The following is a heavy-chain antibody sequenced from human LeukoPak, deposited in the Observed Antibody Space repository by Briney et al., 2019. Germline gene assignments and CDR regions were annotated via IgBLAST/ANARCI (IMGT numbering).Heavy chain of an antibody. Sequence: ASVKVSCKASGYTFTSYGISWVRQAPGQGLEWMGWISAYNGNTNYAQKLRGRVTMTTDTSTSTAYMELRSLRSDDTAVYYCARFQEGLWFGELLSYYYGMDVWGQGTTVTVSS. D-gene: IGHD3-10*01. CDR3: ARFQEGLWFGELLSYYYGMDV. V-gene: IGHV1-18*01. J-gene: IGHJ6*02. CDR2: ISAYNGNT. CDR1: GYTFTSYG.